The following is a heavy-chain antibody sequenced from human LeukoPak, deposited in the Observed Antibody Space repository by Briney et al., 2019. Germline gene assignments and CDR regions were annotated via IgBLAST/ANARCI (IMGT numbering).Heavy chain of an antibody. J-gene: IGHJ5*02. CDR1: GGSISSSLYH. CDR3: ARQEIGLRSFDP. CDR2: IYYTGTT. Sequence: PSETLSLTCTVSGGSISSSLYHWGWIRQSPGKNLEWLGSIYYTGTTHYNPSLKSRVTISVDTSKNQFSLNLSSVTAADTAVYYCARQEIGLRSFDPWGQGTLVTVSS. D-gene: IGHD3/OR15-3a*01. V-gene: IGHV4-39*01.